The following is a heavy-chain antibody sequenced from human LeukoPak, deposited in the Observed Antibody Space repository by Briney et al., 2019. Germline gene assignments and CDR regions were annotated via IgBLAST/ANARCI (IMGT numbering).Heavy chain of an antibody. Sequence: GGSLRLSRAASGFTFSSYAMSWVRQAPGKGLEWVSAISGSGGSTYYADSVKGRFTISRDNSKNTLYLQMNSLRAEDTAVYFCARAHTNDYGDYYFDYWGQGTLVTVSS. CDR3: ARAHTNDYGDYYFDY. J-gene: IGHJ4*02. CDR1: GFTFSSYA. D-gene: IGHD4-17*01. CDR2: ISGSGGST. V-gene: IGHV3-23*01.